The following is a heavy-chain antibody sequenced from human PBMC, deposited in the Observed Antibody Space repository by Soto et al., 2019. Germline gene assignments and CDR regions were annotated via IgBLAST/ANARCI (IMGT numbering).Heavy chain of an antibody. D-gene: IGHD3-22*01. CDR1: GYTFTSSA. CDR3: ARDQRYYDSSGPFDY. J-gene: IGHJ4*02. Sequence: QVQLVQSGAEVKKPGASGKVDCKASGYTFTSSAMHWVRQAPGQRLEWMGWINAGNGNTKYSQKFQGRVTITRDTSASTAYMELSSLRSEDTAVYYCARDQRYYDSSGPFDYWGQGTLVTVSS. V-gene: IGHV1-3*01. CDR2: INAGNGNT.